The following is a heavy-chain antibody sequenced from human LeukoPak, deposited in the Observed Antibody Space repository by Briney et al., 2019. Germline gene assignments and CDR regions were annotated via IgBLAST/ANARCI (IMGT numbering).Heavy chain of an antibody. J-gene: IGHJ4*02. V-gene: IGHV3-64*01. CDR2: ISNNGVGT. CDR3: ARAQGSSGSPDY. CDR1: GFTFSTYA. Sequence: GGSLRLSCAASGFTFSTYAMFWVRQAPGKGLEYVSAISNNGVGTYYANSVKGRFTISRDNSKNTLYLQVGSLRAEDMAVYYCARAQGSSGSPDYRGQGTLVSVSS. D-gene: IGHD3-22*01.